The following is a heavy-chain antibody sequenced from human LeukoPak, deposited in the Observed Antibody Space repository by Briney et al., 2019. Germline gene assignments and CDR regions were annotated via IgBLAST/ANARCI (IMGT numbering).Heavy chain of an antibody. D-gene: IGHD6-13*01. J-gene: IGHJ3*02. CDR3: AKISSSWYPDAFDI. CDR2: IYTADSDT. CDR1: GYRFTSYW. V-gene: IGHV5-51*01. Sequence: GESLKISCKGSGYRFTSYWIGWVRQMPGKGLEWMGIIYTADSDTRYSPSFQGQVTISADKPISTAYLQWSSLKASDTAMYYCAKISSSWYPDAFDIWGQGTMVTVSS.